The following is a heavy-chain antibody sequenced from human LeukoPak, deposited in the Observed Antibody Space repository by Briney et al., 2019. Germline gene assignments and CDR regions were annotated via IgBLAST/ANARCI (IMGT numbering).Heavy chain of an antibody. CDR2: IKSDGST. J-gene: IGHJ4*02. Sequence: GGSLRLSCAASGFTFSSYWMHWVRQAPGKGLVWVSRIKSDGSTRYADSVKGRFTISRDNSKNTLYLQMNSLRAEDTALYYCARDISGSWSFDYWGQGTLVTVSS. V-gene: IGHV3-74*01. CDR3: ARDISGSWSFDY. CDR1: GFTFSSYW. D-gene: IGHD2-15*01.